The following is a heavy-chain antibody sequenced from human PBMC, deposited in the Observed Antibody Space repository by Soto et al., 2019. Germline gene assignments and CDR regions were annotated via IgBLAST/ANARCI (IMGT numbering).Heavy chain of an antibody. CDR2: INGCNGNT. CDR1: GPRVPNSA. D-gene: IGHD1-26*01. V-gene: IGHV1-3*01. Sequence: ASVKVSCKASGPRVPNSAIHWVRQAPGQRLEWMGWINGCNGNTYYSEHCQGKCTFTRYTSAGTVYMQLSSLTSEDTAVYYCARDDAGFSGSHYIDYFNYLGQGALVTVSS. J-gene: IGHJ4*02. CDR3: ARDDAGFSGSHYIDYFNY.